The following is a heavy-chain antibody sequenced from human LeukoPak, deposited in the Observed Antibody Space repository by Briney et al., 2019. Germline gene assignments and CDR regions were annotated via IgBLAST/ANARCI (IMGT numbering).Heavy chain of an antibody. Sequence: PGGSLRLSCAASGFTFSSYSMNWVRQAPGKGLEWVSSISSSSSYIYYADSVKGRFTISRDNAKNSLYLQMNSLRAEDTAVCYCARDGWGRHYYYMDVWGKGTTVTVSS. V-gene: IGHV3-21*01. CDR1: GFTFSSYS. CDR2: ISSSSSYI. D-gene: IGHD3-10*01. J-gene: IGHJ6*03. CDR3: ARDGWGRHYYYMDV.